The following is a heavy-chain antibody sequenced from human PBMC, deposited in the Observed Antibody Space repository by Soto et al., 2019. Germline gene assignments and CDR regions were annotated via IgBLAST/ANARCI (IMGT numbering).Heavy chain of an antibody. CDR2: IYYSGST. D-gene: IGHD1-26*01. CDR3: ARGLGGIVGGAWFDP. CDR1: GGSISSYY. Sequence: AETLSLTCTVSGGSISSYYWSWIRQPPGKGLEWIGYIYYSGSTDYNPSLKSRVTISVDTSKNQFSLKLTSVTAADTAVYYCARGLGGIVGGAWFDPWGQGTLVTVSS. V-gene: IGHV4-59*01. J-gene: IGHJ5*02.